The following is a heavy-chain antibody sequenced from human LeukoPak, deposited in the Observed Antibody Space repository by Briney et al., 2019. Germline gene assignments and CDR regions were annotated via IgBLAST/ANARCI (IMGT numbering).Heavy chain of an antibody. J-gene: IGHJ4*02. Sequence: GGSLRLSCAASGFTFTSYAMSWVRQAPGKGLEWVSAITGSGDSTYYADSVKGHFTISRDNSKNTLYLQMDSLRAEDTAVYFCARRTSGNTFFDYWGQGTLVTVSS. CDR2: ITGSGDST. CDR1: GFTFTSYA. D-gene: IGHD3-10*01. V-gene: IGHV3-23*01. CDR3: ARRTSGNTFFDY.